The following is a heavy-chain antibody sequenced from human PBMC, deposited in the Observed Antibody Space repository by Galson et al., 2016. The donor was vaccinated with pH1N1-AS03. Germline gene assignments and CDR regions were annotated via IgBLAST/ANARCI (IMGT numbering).Heavy chain of an antibody. CDR1: GFTFTTYW. CDR2: INGEGSST. J-gene: IGHJ3*02. D-gene: IGHD3-22*01. V-gene: IGHV3-74*01. Sequence: SLRLSCAASGFTFTTYWMHWVRQAPGRGLVWVSSINGEGSSTRGTDSVKGRFFISSDNAKNTVYLQMNSLRVEDTAVYYCARQDSSGYFHALDMWGQGTMVTVSS. CDR3: ARQDSSGYFHALDM.